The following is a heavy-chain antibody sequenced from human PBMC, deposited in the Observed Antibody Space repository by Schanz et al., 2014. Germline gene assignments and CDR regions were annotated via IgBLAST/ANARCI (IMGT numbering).Heavy chain of an antibody. CDR3: TRDVRLDRRGNWFDP. D-gene: IGHD1-1*01. V-gene: IGHV3-23*01. CDR1: EFTFSTDA. J-gene: IGHJ5*02. CDR2: ISASGGDT. Sequence: EVQLLESGGGLVQPGGSLRLSCAASEFTFSTDAMSWVRQAPGKGLEWLSVISASGGDTYYADSVKGRFTISRDNSKNLLYLQMNSLRAEDTAVYYCTRDVRLDRRGNWFDPWGQGTLVTVSS.